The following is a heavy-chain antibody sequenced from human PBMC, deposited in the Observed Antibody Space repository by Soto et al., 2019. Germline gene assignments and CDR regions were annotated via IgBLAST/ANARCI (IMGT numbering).Heavy chain of an antibody. CDR2: IYYSGST. CDR3: AADYYDSSGYYGYFDY. Sequence: SETLSLTCTVSGGSISSGGYYWSWIRQHPGKGLEWIGYIYYSGSTYYNPSLKSRVTISVDTSKNQFSLKLSSVTAADTAVYYCAADYYDSSGYYGYFDYWGQGTLVTVSS. V-gene: IGHV4-31*03. CDR1: GGSISSGGYY. J-gene: IGHJ4*02. D-gene: IGHD3-22*01.